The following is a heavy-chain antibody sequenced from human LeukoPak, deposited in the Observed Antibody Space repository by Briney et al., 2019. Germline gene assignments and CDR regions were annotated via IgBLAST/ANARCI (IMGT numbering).Heavy chain of an antibody. CDR2: IYTSGST. D-gene: IGHD6-13*01. V-gene: IGHV4-4*09. CDR1: GGSISSYY. J-gene: IGHJ4*02. Sequence: SETLSLTCTVSGGSISSYYWSWIRQPPGKGLEWIGYIYTSGSTNYNPSLKSRVTISVDTSKNQCSLKLSSVTAADTAVYYCARQGAALNVWGQGTLVTVSS. CDR3: ARQGAALNV.